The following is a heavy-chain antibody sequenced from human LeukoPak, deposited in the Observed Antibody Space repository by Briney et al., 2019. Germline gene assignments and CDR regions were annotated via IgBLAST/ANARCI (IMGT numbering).Heavy chain of an antibody. J-gene: IGHJ4*02. CDR1: GFTVSNNY. CDR2: IYSGGTT. D-gene: IGHD2-15*01. CDR3: ARAPPEKCSGGSCYSLDY. Sequence: GGSLRLSCVASGFTVSNNYMSWVRQAPGKGLEWVSVIYSGGTTYYADSVKGRFTISRDNSNNTLYLQVNSLRAEDTAVYYCARAPPEKCSGGSCYSLDYWGQGTLVTVSS. V-gene: IGHV3-53*01.